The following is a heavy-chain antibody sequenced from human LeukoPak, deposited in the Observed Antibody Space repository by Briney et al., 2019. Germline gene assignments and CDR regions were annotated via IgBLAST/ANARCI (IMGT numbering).Heavy chain of an antibody. CDR3: AKDLFDYGDYVRSNHYYYGMDV. CDR2: ISGSGGST. D-gene: IGHD4-17*01. V-gene: IGHV3-23*01. Sequence: PGGSLRLPCAASGFTFSSYAMSWVRQAPGKGLEWVSAISGSGGSTYYADSVKGRFTISRDNSKNTLYLQMNSLRAEDTAVYYCAKDLFDYGDYVRSNHYYYGMDVWGQGTTVTVSS. J-gene: IGHJ6*01. CDR1: GFTFSSYA.